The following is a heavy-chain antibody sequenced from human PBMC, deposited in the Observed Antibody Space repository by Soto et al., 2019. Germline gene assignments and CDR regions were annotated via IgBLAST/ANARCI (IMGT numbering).Heavy chain of an antibody. J-gene: IGHJ4*02. CDR2: IIPILGIA. CDR1: VGTFSSYT. D-gene: IGHD2-8*01. Sequence: QVQLVQSGAEVQKPGSSVKVSCKASVGTFSSYTISWVRQATGQGLEWMGRIIPILGIANYAQKFQGRVTITADKSTSTAYMELSSLRSEDTAVYYCARADGYFDYWGQGTLVSVSS. CDR3: ARADGYFDY. V-gene: IGHV1-69*02.